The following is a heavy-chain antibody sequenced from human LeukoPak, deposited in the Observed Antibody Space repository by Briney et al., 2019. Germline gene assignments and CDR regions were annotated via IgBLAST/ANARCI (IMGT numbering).Heavy chain of an antibody. CDR3: ARDTLTTTYSFNH. Sequence: GGSLRLSCAASGFTFSAYALHWVRQAPGKGLEWVAIISYDGRNKLYSDSVKGRFTVSRDDSKHTLSLQMNSLRTEDTAVYYCARDTLTTTYSFNHWGQGTLVTVSS. J-gene: IGHJ4*02. V-gene: IGHV3-30*04. CDR1: GFTFSAYA. D-gene: IGHD1-14*01. CDR2: ISYDGRNK.